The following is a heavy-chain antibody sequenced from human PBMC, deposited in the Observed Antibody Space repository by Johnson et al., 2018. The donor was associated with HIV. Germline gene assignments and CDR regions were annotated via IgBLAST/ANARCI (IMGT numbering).Heavy chain of an antibody. CDR1: GFTFSSYA. Sequence: QVQLVESGGGVVQTGRSLRLSCAASGFTFSSYAMHWVRQAPGKGLEWVAIISYDGTNKYYADSVKGRFTISRDNSKNTLYLQMNSLRAEDTAVYYCARVTPQRGGNDAFDIWGQGTMVTVSS. J-gene: IGHJ3*02. V-gene: IGHV3-30-3*01. CDR2: ISYDGTNK. CDR3: ARVTPQRGGNDAFDI. D-gene: IGHD3-16*01.